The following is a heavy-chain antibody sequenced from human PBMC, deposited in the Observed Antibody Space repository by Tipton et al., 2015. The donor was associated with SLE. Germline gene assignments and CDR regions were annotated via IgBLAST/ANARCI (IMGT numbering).Heavy chain of an antibody. D-gene: IGHD2-8*02. J-gene: IGHJ2*01. Sequence: TLSLTCAVSGGPISGNYWSWIRQPPGKGLEWMGYVYDSWTTNYNPSLEGRVTMSVDTSRNQFSLKLTSVTAADTAVYYCARGYCTGGGCQLMYFDLWGRGTLVTVSS. CDR1: GGPISGNY. CDR3: ARGYCTGGGCQLMYFDL. V-gene: IGHV4-59*01. CDR2: VYDSWTT.